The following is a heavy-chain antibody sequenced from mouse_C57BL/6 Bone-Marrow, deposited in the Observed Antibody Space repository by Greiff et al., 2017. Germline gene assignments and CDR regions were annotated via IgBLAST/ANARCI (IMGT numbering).Heavy chain of an antibody. CDR2: IWGNDDK. J-gene: IGHJ1*03. Sequence: QVTLQVSGPGILQPSQTLRLSCYFSGFSLSTSNMGIGWIRQPSGKGLEWLAHIWGNDDKYYNPFTKSRLTTSKDTSNNQIYLRITSVDTADAATYYCAQISSCYWYFDVWGTGTTVTVSS. V-gene: IGHV8-5*01. CDR1: GFSLSTSNMG. D-gene: IGHD2-10*02. CDR3: AQISSCYWYFDV.